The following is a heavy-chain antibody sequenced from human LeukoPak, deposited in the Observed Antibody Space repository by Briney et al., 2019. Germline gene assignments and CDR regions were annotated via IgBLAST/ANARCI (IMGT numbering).Heavy chain of an antibody. CDR1: GFTFSSYA. Sequence: GGSLRLSCAASGFTFSSYAMHWVRQAPGKGLEWVSGISWNSGSIGYADSVKGRFTISRDNAKNSLYLQMNSLRAEDTALYYCAKGLFGVVTTIDYWGQGTLVTVSS. J-gene: IGHJ4*02. CDR2: ISWNSGSI. D-gene: IGHD3-3*01. CDR3: AKGLFGVVTTIDY. V-gene: IGHV3-9*01.